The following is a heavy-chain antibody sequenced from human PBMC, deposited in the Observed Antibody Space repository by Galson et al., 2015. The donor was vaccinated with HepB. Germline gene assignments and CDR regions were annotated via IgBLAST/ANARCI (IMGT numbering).Heavy chain of an antibody. CDR3: VKDLEGYCSSTSCPNWFDP. CDR1: GFTFSSYA. CDR2: ISSNGGST. J-gene: IGHJ5*02. Sequence: SLRLSCAASGFTFSSYAMHWVRQAPGKGLEYVSAISSNGGSTYYADSVKGRFTISRDNSKNTLYLQMSSLRAEDTAVYYCVKDLEGYCSSTSCPNWFDPWGQGTLVTVSS. V-gene: IGHV3-64D*06. D-gene: IGHD2-2*01.